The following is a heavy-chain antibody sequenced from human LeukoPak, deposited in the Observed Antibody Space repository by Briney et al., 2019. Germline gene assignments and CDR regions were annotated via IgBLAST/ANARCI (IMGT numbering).Heavy chain of an antibody. V-gene: IGHV3-30-3*01. CDR2: ISYDGSNQ. J-gene: IGHJ4*02. D-gene: IGHD6-6*01. Sequence: VXVISYDGSNQYYPDSVKGRFTISRDNSKNTLYLQMNSLRAEDTAVYYCARLRTGSSSSSYWGQGTLVTVSS. CDR3: ARLRTGSSSSSY.